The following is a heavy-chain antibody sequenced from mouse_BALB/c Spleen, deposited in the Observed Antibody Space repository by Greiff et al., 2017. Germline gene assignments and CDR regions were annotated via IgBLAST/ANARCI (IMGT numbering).Heavy chain of an antibody. CDR1: GYTFTDYN. V-gene: IGHV1-18*01. CDR2: INPNNGGT. Sequence: EVQLQESGPELMKPGASVKIPCKASGYTFTDYNMDWVKQSHGKSLEWIGDINPNNGGTIYNQKFKGKATLTVDKSSSTAYMELRSLTSEDTAVYYCAREGVDRYYFDYWGQGTTLTVSS. D-gene: IGHD2-14*01. CDR3: AREGVDRYYFDY. J-gene: IGHJ2*01.